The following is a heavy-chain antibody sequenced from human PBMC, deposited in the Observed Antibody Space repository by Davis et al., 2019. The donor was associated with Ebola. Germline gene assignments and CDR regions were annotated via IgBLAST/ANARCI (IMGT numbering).Heavy chain of an antibody. D-gene: IGHD3-10*01. CDR2: IKQDGSEK. V-gene: IGHV3-7*01. CDR3: ALEITMVRALGY. Sequence: GGSLRLSCAASGFTFSSYGMHWVRQAPGKGLEWVANIKQDGSEKYYVDSVKGRFTISRDNAKNSLYLQMNSLRAEDTAVYYCALEITMVRALGYWGQGTLVTVSS. J-gene: IGHJ4*02. CDR1: GFTFSSYG.